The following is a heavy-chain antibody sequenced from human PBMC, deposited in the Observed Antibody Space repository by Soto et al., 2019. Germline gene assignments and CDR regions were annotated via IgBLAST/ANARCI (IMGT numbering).Heavy chain of an antibody. CDR1: GYTFTSYG. D-gene: IGHD4-17*01. CDR3: AREAGGLYYYYYGMDV. J-gene: IGHJ6*02. V-gene: IGHV1-18*01. CDR2: ISAYNGNT. Sequence: QVQLVQSGAEVKKPGASVKVSCKASGYTFTSYGISWVRQAPGQGLEWMGWISAYNGNTNYAQKLQGRVTMTTDTSTSTAYMELRSLSSDDTAVYYCAREAGGLYYYYYGMDVWGQGTTVTVSS.